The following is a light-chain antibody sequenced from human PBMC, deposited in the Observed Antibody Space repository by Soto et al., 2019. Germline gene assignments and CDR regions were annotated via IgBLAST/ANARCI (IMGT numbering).Light chain of an antibody. CDR3: SSYAASSDSKV. V-gene: IGLV2-8*01. CDR1: SNDIGGSIY. CDR2: EIN. J-gene: IGLJ2*01. Sequence: QSALTQPPSASGSPGQSVTISCTGTSNDIGGSIYVSWYQQHPGKAPKLLIYEINRRPSGVPDRFSGSKSGSTASLTVSGLQAEDEAHYYCSSYAASSDSKVFGGGTQLTVL.